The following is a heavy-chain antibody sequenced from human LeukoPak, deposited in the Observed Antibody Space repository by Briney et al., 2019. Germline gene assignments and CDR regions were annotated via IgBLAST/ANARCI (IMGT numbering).Heavy chain of an antibody. CDR2: IHHSGST. V-gene: IGHV4-38-2*02. Sequence: SETLSLTCTVSGYSISSGYYWGWIRQPPGKGQEWIGSIHHSGSTNYNPSLKSRVTISLDTSNNQFSLKLSSVTAADTAVYYCARAYGGNSQYFQHWGQGTLVTVSS. CDR1: GYSISSGYY. D-gene: IGHD4-23*01. CDR3: ARAYGGNSQYFQH. J-gene: IGHJ1*01.